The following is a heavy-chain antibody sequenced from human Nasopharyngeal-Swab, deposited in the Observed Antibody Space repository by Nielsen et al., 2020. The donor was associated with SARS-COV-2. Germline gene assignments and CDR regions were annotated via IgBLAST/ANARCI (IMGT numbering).Heavy chain of an antibody. Sequence: SETLSLTCAVYGGSFSGYYWSWIRQPPGKGLEWIGEINHSGSTNYNPSLKSRVTISVDTSKNQFSLKLSSVTAADTAVYYCARDAYYYDSSGYYSTRNDAFDIWGQGTMVTVSS. J-gene: IGHJ3*02. D-gene: IGHD3-22*01. CDR1: GGSFSGYY. CDR2: INHSGST. CDR3: ARDAYYYDSSGYYSTRNDAFDI. V-gene: IGHV4-34*01.